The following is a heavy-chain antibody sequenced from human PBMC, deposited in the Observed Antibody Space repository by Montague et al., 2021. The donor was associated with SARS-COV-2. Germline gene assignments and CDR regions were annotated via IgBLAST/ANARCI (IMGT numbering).Heavy chain of an antibody. D-gene: IGHD2-15*01. CDR2: IYYSGST. CDR1: GGSISSYY. Sequence: SETLSLTCTVSGGSISSYYWSWIRQPPGKGLEWIGYIYYSGSTNYNPSLKSRVTISVDTSKNQFSLKLSSVTAADTAVYYCARDSGYWAQLVVPPRLYYYYYGIDDWGQGTTVTVSS. V-gene: IGHV4-59*01. J-gene: IGHJ6*02. CDR3: ARDSGYWAQLVVPPRLYYYYYGIDD.